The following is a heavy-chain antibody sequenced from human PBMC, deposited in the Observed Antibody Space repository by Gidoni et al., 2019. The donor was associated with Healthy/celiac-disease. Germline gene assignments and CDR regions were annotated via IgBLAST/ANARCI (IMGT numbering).Heavy chain of an antibody. D-gene: IGHD2-2*01. V-gene: IGHV4-59*01. J-gene: IGHJ5*02. CDR3: ARILGYCSSTSCEARGFDP. Sequence: QVQLQESGPGLVKPSETLSLTCTVSGGSISSYYWSWIRQPPGKGLEWIGYIYYSGSTNYNPSLKSRVTISVDTSKNQFSLKLSSVTAADTAVYYCARILGYCSSTSCEARGFDPWGQGTLVTVSS. CDR2: IYYSGST. CDR1: GGSISSYY.